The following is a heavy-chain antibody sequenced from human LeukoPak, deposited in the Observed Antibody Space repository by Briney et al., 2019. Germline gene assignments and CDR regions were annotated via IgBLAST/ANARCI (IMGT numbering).Heavy chain of an antibody. Sequence: GASVKVSCKASGGTFSSYAISWVRQAPGQGLEWMGGIIPIFGTANYAQKFQGRVTITTDESTSTAYMELSSLRSEDTAVYYCARSDSSGYLPDAFDIWGQGTMVTVSS. CDR1: GGTFSSYA. CDR2: IIPIFGTA. CDR3: ARSDSSGYLPDAFDI. J-gene: IGHJ3*02. V-gene: IGHV1-69*05. D-gene: IGHD3-22*01.